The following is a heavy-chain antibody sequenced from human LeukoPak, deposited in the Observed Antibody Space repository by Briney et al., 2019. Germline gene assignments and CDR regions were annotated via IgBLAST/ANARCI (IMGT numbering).Heavy chain of an antibody. CDR2: MNRNSGNT. D-gene: IGHD3-10*01. J-gene: IGHJ4*02. Sequence: ASVKVSCKASGYTFTSYDINWVQQATGQGLEWIGWMNRNSGNTGYAQKFQGRVTITRNTSISTAYMELRSLRSDDTAVYYCARERSPLFYYGSGQIYYSDYWGQGTLVTVSS. V-gene: IGHV1-8*03. CDR1: GYTFTSYD. CDR3: ARERSPLFYYGSGQIYYSDY.